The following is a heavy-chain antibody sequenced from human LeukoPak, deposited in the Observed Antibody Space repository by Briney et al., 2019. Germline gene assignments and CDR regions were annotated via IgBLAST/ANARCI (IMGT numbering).Heavy chain of an antibody. CDR2: IYYSGST. CDR1: GGSISSYY. CDR3: ARSKLERPGHGGSADY. V-gene: IGHV4-39*01. J-gene: IGHJ4*02. Sequence: SETLSLTCTVSGGSISSYYWGWIRQPPGKGLEWIGSIYYSGSTYYNPSLKSRVTISVDTSKNQFSLKLSSVTAADTAVYYCARSKLERPGHGGSADYWGQGTLVTVSS. D-gene: IGHD1-1*01.